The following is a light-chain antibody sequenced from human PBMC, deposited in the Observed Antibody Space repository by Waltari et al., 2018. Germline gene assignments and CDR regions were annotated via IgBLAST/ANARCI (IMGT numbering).Light chain of an antibody. Sequence: QSALTQPASVSGSPGQSITISCTGTTSDVGGYNYVSWYQQHPGKAPKLMIYEVSNRPSGVSNRFSRSKSGNTAALTISGLQAEDEADYYCSSYRRGNTLVFGIGTQVTVL. V-gene: IGLV2-14*01. CDR1: TSDVGGYNY. J-gene: IGLJ1*01. CDR3: SSYRRGNTLV. CDR2: EVS.